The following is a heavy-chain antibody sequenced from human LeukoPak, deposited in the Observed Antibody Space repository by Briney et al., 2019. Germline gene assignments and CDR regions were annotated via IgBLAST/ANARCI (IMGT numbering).Heavy chain of an antibody. J-gene: IGHJ5*02. CDR3: ARGRYYGSVRTRWFDP. CDR1: GFTFSSYG. D-gene: IGHD3-10*01. Sequence: PGGSLRLSCAASGFTFSSYGMHWVRQAPGKGLEWVAVIWYDGSNKYYADSVKGRFTISRDNSKNTLYLQMNSLRAEDTAVYYCARGRYYGSVRTRWFDPWGQGTLVTVSS. CDR2: IWYDGSNK. V-gene: IGHV3-33*08.